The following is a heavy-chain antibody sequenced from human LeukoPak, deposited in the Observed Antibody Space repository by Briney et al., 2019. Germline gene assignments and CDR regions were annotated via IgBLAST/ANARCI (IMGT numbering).Heavy chain of an antibody. CDR1: GFTFSDYY. J-gene: IGHJ2*01. CDR3: ARIVVITYWYLDL. V-gene: IGHV3-72*01. CDR2: IRNKANSYTS. D-gene: IGHD3-22*01. Sequence: GGSLRLSCAASGFTFSDYYMDWVRQAPGKGLEWIGRIRNKANSYTSEYAASVKGKFTISRDDSKNSLYLQVNSLKTEDTAVYYCARIVVITYWYLDLWGRGTLVTVSS.